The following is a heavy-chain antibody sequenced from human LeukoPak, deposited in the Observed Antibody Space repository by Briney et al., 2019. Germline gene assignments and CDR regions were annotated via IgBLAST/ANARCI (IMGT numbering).Heavy chain of an antibody. CDR3: ARTDIVLMVYASYYMDV. Sequence: KTGGSLRLSCAASGFTFSDYYMSWIRQAPGKGLEWVSYISSSGSTIYYADSVKGRFTISRDNAKNSLYLQMNSLRAEDTAVYYCARTDIVLMVYASYYMDVWGKGTTVTVSS. CDR2: ISSSGSTI. CDR1: GFTFSDYY. J-gene: IGHJ6*03. V-gene: IGHV3-11*04. D-gene: IGHD2-8*01.